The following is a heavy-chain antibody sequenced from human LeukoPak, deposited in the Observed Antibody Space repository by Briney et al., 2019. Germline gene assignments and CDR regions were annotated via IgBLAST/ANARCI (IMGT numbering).Heavy chain of an antibody. CDR2: IYHSGST. CDR3: AGSYSSGLDPFDY. J-gene: IGHJ4*02. Sequence: SETLSLTCAVSGYSISSGYYWGWIRQPPGKGLEWIGSIYHSGSTYYNPSLTSRVTISVDTSKNQFSLKLSSVTAADTAVYYCAGSYSSGLDPFDYWGQGTLVTVSS. V-gene: IGHV4-38-2*01. CDR1: GYSISSGYY. D-gene: IGHD6-19*01.